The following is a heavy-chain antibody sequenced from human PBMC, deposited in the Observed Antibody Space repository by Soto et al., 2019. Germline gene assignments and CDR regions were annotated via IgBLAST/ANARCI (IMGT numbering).Heavy chain of an antibody. D-gene: IGHD6-13*01. Sequence: PGASLRLSFAAPGFTFSSYSTNWVRQAPGKGLEWVSSISSSSSYTYYADSVNGRFTISRDYGKNSLYVQMKCLRDEDTAVYYCARVHSSRYHYFDYWGQGTLVTVYS. J-gene: IGHJ4*02. CDR3: ARVHSSRYHYFDY. V-gene: IGHV3-21*06. CDR1: GFTFSSYS. CDR2: ISSSSSYT.